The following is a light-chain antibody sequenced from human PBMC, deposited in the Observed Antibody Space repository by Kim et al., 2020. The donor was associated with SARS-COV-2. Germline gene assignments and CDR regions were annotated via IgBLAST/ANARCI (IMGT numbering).Light chain of an antibody. CDR2: RNN. J-gene: IGLJ2*01. CDR3: AAWDDSLSGVV. V-gene: IGLV1-47*01. Sequence: GQRVTTSCSGSSSNIGSNYVYWYQQRPGTAPKLLIYRNNQRPSGVPDRFSGSKYGTSASLAISGLRSEDEADYYCAAWDDSLSGVVFGGGTQLTVL. CDR1: SSNIGSNY.